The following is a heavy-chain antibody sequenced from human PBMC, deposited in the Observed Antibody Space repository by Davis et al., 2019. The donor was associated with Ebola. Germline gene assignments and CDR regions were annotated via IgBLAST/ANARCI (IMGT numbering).Heavy chain of an antibody. CDR3: ARVGAYDFWSGYPRTGGMDV. J-gene: IGHJ6*02. V-gene: IGHV4-34*01. CDR1: GGSFSGYY. Sequence: PSETLSLTCAVYGGSFSGYYWSWIRQPPGKGLEWIGEINHSGSTNYNPSLKSRVTISVDTSKNQFSLKLSSVTAADTAVYYCARVGAYDFWSGYPRTGGMDVWGQGTTVTVSS. CDR2: INHSGST. D-gene: IGHD3-3*01.